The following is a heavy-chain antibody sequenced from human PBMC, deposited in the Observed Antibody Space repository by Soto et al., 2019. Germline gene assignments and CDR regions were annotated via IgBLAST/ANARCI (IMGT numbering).Heavy chain of an antibody. J-gene: IGHJ3*02. Sequence: ASVKVSCAASGFTFSSYWMHWVRQAPGKGLVWVSRINSDGSSTSYADSVKGRFTISRDNAKNTLYLQMNSLRAEDTAVYYCARTRGATGAFDIWGQGTMVTVSS. CDR3: ARTRGATGAFDI. V-gene: IGHV3-74*01. CDR1: GFTFSSYW. D-gene: IGHD1-26*01. CDR2: INSDGSST.